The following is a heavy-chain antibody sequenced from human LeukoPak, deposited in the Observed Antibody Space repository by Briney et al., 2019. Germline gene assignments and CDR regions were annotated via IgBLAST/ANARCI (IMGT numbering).Heavy chain of an antibody. CDR3: ARSGRYDFWSGYSKGGDYFDY. Sequence: GGSLRLSCAASGFTFSSYGMHWVRQAPGKGLERVAVIWYDGSNKYYADSVKGRFTISRDNSKNTLYLQMNSLRAEDTAVYYCARSGRYDFWSGYSKGGDYFDYWGQGTLVTVSS. V-gene: IGHV3-33*01. CDR2: IWYDGSNK. CDR1: GFTFSSYG. D-gene: IGHD3-3*01. J-gene: IGHJ4*02.